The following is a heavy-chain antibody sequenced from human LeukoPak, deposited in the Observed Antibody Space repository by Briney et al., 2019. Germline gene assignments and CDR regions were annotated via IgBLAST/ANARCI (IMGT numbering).Heavy chain of an antibody. V-gene: IGHV3-30*18. J-gene: IGHJ6*02. D-gene: IGHD5-18*01. CDR1: GFTFSSYG. Sequence: GGSLRLSCAASGFTFSSYGMHWVRQAPGKGLEWVAVISYDGSNKYYADSVKGRFTISRDNSKNTLYLQMNSLRAEDTAVYYCAKEPSYGTLYYYYGMDVWGQGTTVTVSS. CDR2: ISYDGSNK. CDR3: AKEPSYGTLYYYYGMDV.